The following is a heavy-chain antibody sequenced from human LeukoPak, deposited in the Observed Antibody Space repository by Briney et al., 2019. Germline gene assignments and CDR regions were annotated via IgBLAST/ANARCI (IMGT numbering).Heavy chain of an antibody. CDR1: GYTFTNYA. D-gene: IGHD6-6*01. CDR3: ARSSSDTFDI. CDR2: INAGNGNT. V-gene: IGHV1-3*01. J-gene: IGHJ3*02. Sequence: ASVKVSCKASGYTFTNYAMHWVRQAPGQRLEWMGWINAGNGNTKYSQKFQGRVTITRDTSAGTAYLDLSSLRSEDTAVYYCARSSSDTFDIWGQGTMVTVSS.